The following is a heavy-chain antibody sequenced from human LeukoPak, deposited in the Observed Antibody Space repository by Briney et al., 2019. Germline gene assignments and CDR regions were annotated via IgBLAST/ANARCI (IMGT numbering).Heavy chain of an antibody. Sequence: PGGSLRLSCAASGFTFSSYSMNWVRQAPGKGLEWVSVIYSGGSTYYADSVKGRFTISRDNSKNTLYLQMNSLRAEDTAVYYCARVPTLVQGAFDIWGQGTMVTVSS. D-gene: IGHD3-10*02. CDR1: GFTFSSYS. J-gene: IGHJ3*02. CDR3: ARVPTLVQGAFDI. V-gene: IGHV3-53*01. CDR2: IYSGGST.